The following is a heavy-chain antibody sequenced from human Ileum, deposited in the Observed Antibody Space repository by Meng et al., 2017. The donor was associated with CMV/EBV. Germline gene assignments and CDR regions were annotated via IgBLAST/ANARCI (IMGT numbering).Heavy chain of an antibody. V-gene: IGHV4-61*01. J-gene: IGHJ4*02. CDR2: VHFTGSA. D-gene: IGHD3-3*01. Sequence: SETLSLTCTVSGGSVSSGSHYWSWLRQPPGKGLEWLGYVHFTGSANYNPSLESRLSMSVDTSQHRLYLRLSSVTAADTAVYYCARDLSPDFWNGHLDYWGQGKLVTVSS. CDR3: ARDLSPDFWNGHLDY. CDR1: GGSVSSGSHY.